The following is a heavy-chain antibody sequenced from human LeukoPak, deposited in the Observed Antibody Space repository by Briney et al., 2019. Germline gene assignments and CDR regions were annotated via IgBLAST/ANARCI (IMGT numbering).Heavy chain of an antibody. CDR2: IKSAGSSR. D-gene: IGHD3-22*01. CDR3: AKGPTMTLWF. V-gene: IGHV3-74*01. J-gene: IGHJ4*02. CDR1: GFTFSSYW. Sequence: GGSLRLSCAASGFTFSSYWMHWVRQAPGKGVVWVSRIKSAGSSRDYADSVRGRVTISRDNAKNTLYLEMNSLRDEDTAVYYCAKGPTMTLWFWGQGTLVTVSS.